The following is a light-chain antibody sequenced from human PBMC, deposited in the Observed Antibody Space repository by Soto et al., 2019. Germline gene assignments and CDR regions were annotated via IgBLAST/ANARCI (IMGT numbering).Light chain of an antibody. V-gene: IGKV3-20*01. CDR1: QRVRSNY. Sequence: ETVLTQSPGTLSLSPGETATLSCRASQRVRSNYLAWYQQKPGQAPRLLIYGASSRATGIPDRFSGSGSGTDFTLTINRLDPEDFAVFYCHQYGGSPTFGQGTKLEIK. J-gene: IGKJ2*01. CDR2: GAS. CDR3: HQYGGSPT.